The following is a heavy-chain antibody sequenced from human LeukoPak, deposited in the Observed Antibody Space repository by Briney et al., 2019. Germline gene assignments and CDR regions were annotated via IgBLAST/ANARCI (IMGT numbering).Heavy chain of an antibody. CDR1: GGSISSSSYY. Sequence: SETLSLTCTVSGGSISSSSYYWGWIRQPPGKGLEWIGSIYYSGSTYYNPSLKSRVTISVDTSKNQFSLKLSSVTAADTALYYCARHVATVTTWDLYYFDYWGQGTLVTVSS. J-gene: IGHJ4*02. D-gene: IGHD4-17*01. CDR3: ARHVATVTTWDLYYFDY. CDR2: IYYSGST. V-gene: IGHV4-39*01.